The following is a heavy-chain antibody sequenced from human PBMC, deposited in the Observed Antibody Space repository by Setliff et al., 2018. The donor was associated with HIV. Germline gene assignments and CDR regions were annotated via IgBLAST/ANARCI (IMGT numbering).Heavy chain of an antibody. Sequence: PGGSLRLSCTTSGFIFRSYTMNWVRQAPGKGLEWLSYISSSGTTTYYADSVKGRFTISRDNANNLVYLQMNSLRVEDTAVYFCARWGSGSYERVFDYWGQGMLVTVSS. CDR1: GFIFRSYT. CDR3: ARWGSGSYERVFDY. CDR2: ISSSGTTT. J-gene: IGHJ4*02. D-gene: IGHD1-26*01. V-gene: IGHV3-48*04.